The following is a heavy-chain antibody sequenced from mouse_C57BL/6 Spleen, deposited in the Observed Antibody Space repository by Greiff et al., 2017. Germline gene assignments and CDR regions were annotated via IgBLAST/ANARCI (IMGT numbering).Heavy chain of an antibody. CDR2: IWSGGST. CDR3: ARNKDYGSSHWYFDV. J-gene: IGHJ1*03. Sequence: VKLKQSGPGLVQPSQSLSITCTVSGFSLPSYGVHWVRQSPGKGLEWLGVIWSGGSTDYNAAFISRLSISKDNSKSQVFFKMNSRQADDTAIYYCARNKDYGSSHWYFDVWGTGTTVTVSS. V-gene: IGHV2-2*01. CDR1: GFSLPSYG. D-gene: IGHD1-1*01.